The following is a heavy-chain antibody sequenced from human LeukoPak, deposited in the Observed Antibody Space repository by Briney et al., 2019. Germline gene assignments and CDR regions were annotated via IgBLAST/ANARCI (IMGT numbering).Heavy chain of an antibody. CDR2: ISGSGDNS. J-gene: IGHJ5*02. V-gene: IGHV3-23*01. CDR1: GFMFRDYA. Sequence: PGGSLRLSCAASGFMFRDYAMSWVRQAPGKGLEWVSIISGSGDNSYYADSVRGRFAISRDNSKNTLYLQMNSLRVEDTAVYFCARDNSRGRFSWFDPWGQGTVVSVSS. CDR3: ARDNSRGRFSWFDP. D-gene: IGHD1-1*01.